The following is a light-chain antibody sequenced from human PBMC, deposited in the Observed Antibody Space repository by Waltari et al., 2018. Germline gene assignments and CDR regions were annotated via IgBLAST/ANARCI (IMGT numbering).Light chain of an antibody. CDR2: EAS. V-gene: IGKV3-15*01. Sequence: IVMTQSPATLSVSPGEGATLSCRASQSVATNLAWYQQKPGQVPRLLLSEASTRVAGIPARFSGSGSGTEFTLTISSLQSEDFAVYYCQQYNTYYSFGQGTRLEIK. CDR3: QQYNTYYS. J-gene: IGKJ2*01. CDR1: QSVATN.